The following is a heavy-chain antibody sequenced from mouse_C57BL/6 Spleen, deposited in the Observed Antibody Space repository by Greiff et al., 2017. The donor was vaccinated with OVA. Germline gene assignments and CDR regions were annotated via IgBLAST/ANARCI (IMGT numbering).Heavy chain of an antibody. V-gene: IGHV1-72*01. CDR1: VYTFTSYW. J-gene: IGHJ4*01. D-gene: IGHD1-1*01. Sequence: QVQLQPPGAELVKPGASVKLSCKASVYTFTSYWMHWVKQRPGRGLEWIGRIDPNSGGTKYNEKFKSKATLTVDKPTSTAYMQLSSLTSEDSAVYYCAYGSYAMDFWGQGTSVTVSS. CDR2: IDPNSGGT. CDR3: AYGSYAMDF.